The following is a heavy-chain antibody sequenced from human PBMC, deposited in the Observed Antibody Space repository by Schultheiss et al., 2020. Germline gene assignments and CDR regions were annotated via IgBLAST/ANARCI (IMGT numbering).Heavy chain of an antibody. CDR1: GGSISSGGYY. CDR2: INHSGST. Sequence: SETLSLTCTVSGGSISSGGYYWGWIRQPPGKGLEWIGEINHSGSTNYNPSLKSRVTISVDKSKNQFSLRLSSVTAADTAVYYCARDLSGYSYGYYYYGMDVWGQGTTVTVSS. D-gene: IGHD5-18*01. J-gene: IGHJ6*02. V-gene: IGHV4-39*07. CDR3: ARDLSGYSYGYYYYGMDV.